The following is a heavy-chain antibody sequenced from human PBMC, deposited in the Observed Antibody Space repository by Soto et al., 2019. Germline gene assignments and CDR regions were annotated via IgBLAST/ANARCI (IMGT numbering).Heavy chain of an antibody. CDR1: GGSISSYY. J-gene: IGHJ4*02. V-gene: IGHV4-59*01. CDR2: IYYSGGT. Sequence: QVQLQESGPGLVKPSETLSLTCTVSGGSISSYYWSWIRQPPGKGLEWIGYIYYSGGTNYNPSLKSRVTISVDTSNIQFSLKRTSVTAADTAVYYCARLREYSGYEPTLPFDYWGQGTLVTVSS. D-gene: IGHD5-12*01. CDR3: ARLREYSGYEPTLPFDY.